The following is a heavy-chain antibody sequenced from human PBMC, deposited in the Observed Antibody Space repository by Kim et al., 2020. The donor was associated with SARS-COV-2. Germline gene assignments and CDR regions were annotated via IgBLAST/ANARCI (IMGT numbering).Heavy chain of an antibody. J-gene: IGHJ6*02. Sequence: GGSLRLSCTASGFTFGDYAMSWFRQAPGKGLEWVGFIRSKAYGGTTEYAASVKGRFTISRDDSKSIAYLQMNSLKTEDTAVYYCTRDPGASYGVETVRVVGYYYYGMDVWGQGTTVTVSS. D-gene: IGHD2-8*02. CDR1: GFTFGDYA. V-gene: IGHV3-49*03. CDR2: IRSKAYGGTT. CDR3: TRDPGASYGVETVRVVGYYYYGMDV.